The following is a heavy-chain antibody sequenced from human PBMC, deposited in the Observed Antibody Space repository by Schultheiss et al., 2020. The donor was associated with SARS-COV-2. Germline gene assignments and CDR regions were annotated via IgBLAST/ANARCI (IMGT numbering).Heavy chain of an antibody. Sequence: SETLSLTCTVSGGSVSSGSYYWSWIRQPPGKGLECIGYIYYSGSTNYNPSLKSRVTISVDTSKNQFSLKLSSVTAADTAVYYCAIVGDYYDSSGLPYYGMDVWGQGTTVTVSS. J-gene: IGHJ6*02. CDR2: IYYSGST. CDR1: GGSVSSGSYY. V-gene: IGHV4-61*01. CDR3: AIVGDYYDSSGLPYYGMDV. D-gene: IGHD3-22*01.